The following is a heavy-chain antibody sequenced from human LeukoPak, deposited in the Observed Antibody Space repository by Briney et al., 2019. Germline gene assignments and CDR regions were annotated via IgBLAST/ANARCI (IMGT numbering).Heavy chain of an antibody. Sequence: SETLSLTCAVYGGSFSGYYWSWIRQPPGKGLEWIGEINHSGSTNYNPSLKSRATISVDTSKNQFSLKLSSVTAADTAVYYCARGDDAYYDFWSGEGYDYWGQGTLVTVSS. J-gene: IGHJ4*02. CDR3: ARGDDAYYDFWSGEGYDY. CDR2: INHSGST. D-gene: IGHD3-3*01. CDR1: GGSFSGYY. V-gene: IGHV4-34*01.